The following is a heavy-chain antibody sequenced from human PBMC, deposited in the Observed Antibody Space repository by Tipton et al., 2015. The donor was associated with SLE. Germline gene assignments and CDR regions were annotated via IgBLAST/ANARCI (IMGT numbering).Heavy chain of an antibody. CDR1: GGSFSGYY. D-gene: IGHD2-2*01. J-gene: IGHJ6*03. Sequence: TLSLTCDVNGGSFSGYYWSWIRQSPGKGLEWIGEVNHLGTIYYNASLKSRVTISIDTSKNQFSLKLSSVTAADTAVYYCAREGRYPYYYYYMDVWGKGTMVTVSS. CDR2: VNHLGTI. CDR3: AREGRYPYYYYYMDV. V-gene: IGHV4-34*01.